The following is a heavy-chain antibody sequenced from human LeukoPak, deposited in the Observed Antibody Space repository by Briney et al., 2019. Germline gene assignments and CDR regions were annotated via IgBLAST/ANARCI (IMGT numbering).Heavy chain of an antibody. V-gene: IGHV3-21*01. J-gene: IGHJ5*02. CDR1: GFTFSNYN. D-gene: IGHD4-17*01. Sequence: GSLRLSCAASGFTFSNYNMNWVRQAPGKGLEWVSSISSSSSYIYYADSVKGRFTISRDNAKNSLYLQMNSLRAEDTAVYYCARGMTTVTTWFDPWGQGTLVIVSS. CDR3: ARGMTTVTTWFDP. CDR2: ISSSSSYI.